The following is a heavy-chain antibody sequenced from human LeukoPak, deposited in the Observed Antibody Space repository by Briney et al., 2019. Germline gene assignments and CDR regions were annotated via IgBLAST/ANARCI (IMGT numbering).Heavy chain of an antibody. V-gene: IGHV3-21*04. D-gene: IGHD5-18*01. CDR3: ARAISYSYGLGYNWFDP. Sequence: GGSLRLSCEASGFTFRSYAMSWVRQAPGKGLEWVSSITSSTTYIYYADSVKGRFTISRDNAKNSLYLQMNSLRAEDTAVYYCARAISYSYGLGYNWFDPWGQGTLVTVSS. CDR1: GFTFRSYA. J-gene: IGHJ5*02. CDR2: ITSSTTYI.